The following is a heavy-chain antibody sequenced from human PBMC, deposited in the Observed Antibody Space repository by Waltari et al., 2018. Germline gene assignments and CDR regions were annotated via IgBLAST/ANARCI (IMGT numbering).Heavy chain of an antibody. D-gene: IGHD3-22*01. CDR2: ISAYNGNT. Sequence: QVQLVQSGAEVKKPGASVKVSCKASGYTFTSYGIRWVRQAPGQGLEWMGWISAYNGNTNYAQKLQGRVTMTTDTSTSTAYMELRSLRSDDTAVYYCARDPGYDYYDSSGYYFQHWGQGTLVTVSS. J-gene: IGHJ1*01. CDR3: ARDPGYDYYDSSGYYFQH. CDR1: GYTFTSYG. V-gene: IGHV1-18*01.